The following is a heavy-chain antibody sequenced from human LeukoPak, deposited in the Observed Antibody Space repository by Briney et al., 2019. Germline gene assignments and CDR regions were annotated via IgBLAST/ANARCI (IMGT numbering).Heavy chain of an antibody. CDR2: INAGNGNT. V-gene: IGHV1-3*01. Sequence: ASVKVSCKASGYTFTSYAMHWVRQAPGQRLEWMGWINAGNGNTKYSQKFQGRVTMTRDTSTSTVYMELSSLRPEDTAVYYCARDSPGIIVVVPAAKVGGWFD. J-gene: IGHJ5*01. CDR1: GYTFTSYA. D-gene: IGHD2-2*01. CDR3: ARDSPGIIVVVPAAKVGGWFD.